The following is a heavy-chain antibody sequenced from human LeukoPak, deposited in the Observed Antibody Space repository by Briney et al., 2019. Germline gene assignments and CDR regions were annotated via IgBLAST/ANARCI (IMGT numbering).Heavy chain of an antibody. CDR3: ARALQLVSTMLFDP. CDR2: ISSSSSYI. CDR1: GFTFSSYS. V-gene: IGHV3-21*01. D-gene: IGHD6-13*01. J-gene: IGHJ5*02. Sequence: PGGSLRLSCAASGFTFSSYSMNWVRQAPGKGLEWVSSISSSSSYIYYADSVKGRFTISGDNAKDSLYLQMNSLRAEDTAVYYCARALQLVSTMLFDPWGQGTLVTVSS.